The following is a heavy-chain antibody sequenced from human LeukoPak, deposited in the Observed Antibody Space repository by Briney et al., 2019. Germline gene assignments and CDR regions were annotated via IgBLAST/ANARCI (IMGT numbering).Heavy chain of an antibody. J-gene: IGHJ6*02. CDR1: GFTFSSYS. CDR3: AKDKNYYGMDV. V-gene: IGHV3-9*01. CDR2: ISWNSGSI. Sequence: GGSLRLSCAASGFTFSSYSMNWVRQAPGKGLEWVSGISWNSGSIGYADSVKGRFTISRDNAKSSLYLQMNSLRAEDTALYYCAKDKNYYGMDVWGQGTTVTVSS.